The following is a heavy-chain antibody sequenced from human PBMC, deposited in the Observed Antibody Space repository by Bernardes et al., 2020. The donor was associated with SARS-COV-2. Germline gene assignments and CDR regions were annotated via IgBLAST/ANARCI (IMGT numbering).Heavy chain of an antibody. Sequence: GGSLRLSCAASAFTFHNYAMSWVRQLRGRGLEWVSGIHAVGGTYYADSVKGRFTISTDSSKQMLFLQMNSLRVEDTAIYYCAKDYMEGGATQLFDYWGQGTLVTVSS. D-gene: IGHD1-1*01. CDR3: AKDYMEGGATQLFDY. CDR2: IHAVGGT. J-gene: IGHJ4*02. V-gene: IGHV3-23*01. CDR1: AFTFHNYA.